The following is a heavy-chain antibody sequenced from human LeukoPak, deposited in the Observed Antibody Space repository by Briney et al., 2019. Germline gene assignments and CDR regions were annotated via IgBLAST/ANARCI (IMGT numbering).Heavy chain of an antibody. CDR2: TYYRSKWYN. CDR3: ARTVGIYYVYY. CDR1: GGSVSSNSAA. Sequence: SQTLSHTCAISGGSVSSNSAAWNWDRQSPSRGLEWLGRTYYRSKWYNDYTLSVKSRITINPDTSKNYFSLHLNSVTPEDTAIYYCARTVGIYYVYYWGPGTLVTVSS. V-gene: IGHV6-1*01. D-gene: IGHD3-22*01. J-gene: IGHJ4*02.